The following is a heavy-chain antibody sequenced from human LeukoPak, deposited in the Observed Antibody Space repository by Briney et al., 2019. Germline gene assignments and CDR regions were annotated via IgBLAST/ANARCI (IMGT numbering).Heavy chain of an antibody. J-gene: IGHJ4*02. CDR2: VSESGDIT. CDR3: AKDIAQGYTFGTIEEDY. V-gene: IGHV3-23*01. D-gene: IGHD5-12*01. Sequence: GGSLRLSCAASGIAFSRFAMSWVRQAPGKGLEWVSVVSESGDITHYAESVRGRFTISRDNSKNTLYLEMNRLRSDDTAIYYCAKDIAQGYTFGTIEEDYWGQGTLVTVAS. CDR1: GIAFSRFA.